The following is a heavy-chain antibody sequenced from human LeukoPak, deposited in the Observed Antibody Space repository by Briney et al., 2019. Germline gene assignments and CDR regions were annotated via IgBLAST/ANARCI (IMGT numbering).Heavy chain of an antibody. CDR2: ISGSGGRT. V-gene: IGHV3-23*01. CDR3: AYGPTASGYFAYFDY. J-gene: IGHJ4*02. Sequence: RGTLRPSCAASGFTFSSFGMSWVRQAPGQRLEWVSAISGSGGRTYYADSVKGRFTISRDASKNTLYLQMNSLRVEDTALYYCAYGPTASGYFAYFDYGGQGNPVTVSS. D-gene: IGHD3-22*01. CDR1: GFTFSSFG.